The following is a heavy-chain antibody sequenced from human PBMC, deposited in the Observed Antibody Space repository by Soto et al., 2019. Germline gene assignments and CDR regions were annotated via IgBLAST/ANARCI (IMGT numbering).Heavy chain of an antibody. CDR3: AGGLGAAAGNFFYYGLDV. D-gene: IGHD6-13*01. Sequence: GGSLRLSCAASGFTFSNYGMHWVRQAPGKXLEWVAIIWYDASNTYYAESMKGRFTVSRDNSKNTVYLEMNSLRAEDTAVYYCAGGLGAAAGNFFYYGLDVWGQGTTVTVSS. CDR2: IWYDASNT. J-gene: IGHJ6*02. CDR1: GFTFSNYG. V-gene: IGHV3-33*03.